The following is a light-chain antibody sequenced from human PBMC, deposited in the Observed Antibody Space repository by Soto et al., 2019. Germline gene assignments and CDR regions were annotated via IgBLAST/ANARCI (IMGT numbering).Light chain of an antibody. V-gene: IGLV2-14*01. CDR3: SSYSTINMWASV. Sequence: QSVLTQPASVSGSPGQSITISCTGTSGDIGSYNRVSWYQQHPGKAPKLIIYEVTDRPSGVSNRFSGSKSGNTASLTISGFLAEGSTEFFYSSYSTINMWASVFSTGPKVTV. CDR2: EVT. CDR1: SGDIGSYNR. J-gene: IGLJ1*01.